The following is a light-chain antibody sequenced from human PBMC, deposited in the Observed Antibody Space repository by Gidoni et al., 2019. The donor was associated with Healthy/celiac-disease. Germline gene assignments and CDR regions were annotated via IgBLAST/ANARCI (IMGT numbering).Light chain of an antibody. Sequence: QSALTQPASVSGSPGQSLTISCTETSSDVGGYNYVSWYQQHPGKAPKLMIYEVSNRPSGVSNRFYGSKSGNTASRTISGLQAEDEADYYCSSYTSSSTLVFGGGTKLTVL. CDR3: SSYTSSSTLV. CDR2: EVS. V-gene: IGLV2-14*01. J-gene: IGLJ2*01. CDR1: SSDVGGYNY.